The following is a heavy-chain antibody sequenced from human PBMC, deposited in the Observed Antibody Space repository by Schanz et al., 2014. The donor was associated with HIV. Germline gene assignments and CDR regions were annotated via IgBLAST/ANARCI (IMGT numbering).Heavy chain of an antibody. D-gene: IGHD2-2*02. CDR2: INHSGST. CDR1: GESLSGYY. Sequence: QVQLQQWGAGLFKPSETLSLTCAVYGESLSGYYWTWIRQPPKKGLEWIGEINHSGSTNYTPSLHTRATFTVETSKPQLSLTQDSVPAPDTAVYYCARGIRQSRRDCRSPNCNTGWFDPWGQGTLVTVSS. J-gene: IGHJ5*02. CDR3: ARGIRQSRRDCRSPNCNTGWFDP. V-gene: IGHV4-34*02.